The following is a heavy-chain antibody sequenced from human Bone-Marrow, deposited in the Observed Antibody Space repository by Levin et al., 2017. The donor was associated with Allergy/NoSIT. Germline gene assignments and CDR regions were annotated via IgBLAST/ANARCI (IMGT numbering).Heavy chain of an antibody. D-gene: IGHD3-22*01. Sequence: PGGSLRLSCAASGFIFDQHGMSWVRQAPGKGLEWVSGINWNGDSIDYADSVKGRFTISRDNGRNSLYLQMNGLRAADTALYYCARVRQAGYYESTGSYRVTLWYFDLWGRRTLVTVSS. V-gene: IGHV3-20*04. CDR2: INWNGDSI. CDR1: GFIFDQHG. CDR3: ARVRQAGYYESTGSYRVTLWYFDL. J-gene: IGHJ2*01.